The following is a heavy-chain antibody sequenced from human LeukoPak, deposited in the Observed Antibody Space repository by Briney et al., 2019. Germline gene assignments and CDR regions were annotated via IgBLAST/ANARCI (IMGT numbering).Heavy chain of an antibody. V-gene: IGHV4-59*01. CDR1: GGSISSYY. J-gene: IGHJ3*02. CDR3: ATLRGTSDLFDI. D-gene: IGHD2-8*02. Sequence: PSETLSLTCTVSGGSISSYYWSWVRQPPGMGLEWIGYIYYSGSTNYNPSLKSRVTISLDTSKNQFSLKLSSVTAADTAVYYCATLRGTSDLFDIWGQGTMVTVSS. CDR2: IYYSGST.